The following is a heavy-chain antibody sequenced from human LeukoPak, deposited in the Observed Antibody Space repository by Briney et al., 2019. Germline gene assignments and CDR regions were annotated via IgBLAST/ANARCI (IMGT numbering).Heavy chain of an antibody. V-gene: IGHV3-23*01. CDR2: IDYSGGSS. D-gene: IGHD6-19*01. CDR1: GFTLSSYE. CDR3: AKDSSGWPEYFQH. J-gene: IGHJ1*01. Sequence: GGSLRLSCTVSGFTLSSYEMSWIRQAPGKGLEWVSSIDYSGGSSYYPDSVKGRFTISRDDSKNTLYLQLNSLRADDTAVYYCAKDSSGWPEYFQHWGQGTLVTVSS.